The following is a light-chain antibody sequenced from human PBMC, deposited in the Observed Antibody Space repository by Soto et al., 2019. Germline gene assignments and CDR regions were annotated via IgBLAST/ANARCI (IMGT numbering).Light chain of an antibody. J-gene: IGLJ2*01. V-gene: IGLV2-14*03. CDR1: SSDVGGYNY. CDR3: SSYTSSSTVV. CDR2: DVT. Sequence: QSVLTQPASVSGSPGQSITISCTGTSSDVGGYNYVSWYQQHPGKAPKLMLYDVTNRPSGLSNRFSGSKSGNTASLTISGLQAEDEADYYCSSYTSSSTVVFGGGTKVTVL.